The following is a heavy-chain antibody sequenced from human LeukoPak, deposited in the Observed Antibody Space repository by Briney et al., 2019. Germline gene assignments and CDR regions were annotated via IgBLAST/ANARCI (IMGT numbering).Heavy chain of an antibody. V-gene: IGHV3-15*01. Sequence: GGSLRLSCAASGFTFSNAWMSWVRQAAGKGLEWVGRIKSKTDGGTTDYAAPVKGRFTISRDDSQSTLYLQMNSLKTEDTAVYYCAAVATSGIGHAFDIWGQGTMVTVAS. J-gene: IGHJ3*02. CDR2: IKSKTDGGTT. D-gene: IGHD5-12*01. CDR1: GFTFSNAW. CDR3: AAVATSGIGHAFDI.